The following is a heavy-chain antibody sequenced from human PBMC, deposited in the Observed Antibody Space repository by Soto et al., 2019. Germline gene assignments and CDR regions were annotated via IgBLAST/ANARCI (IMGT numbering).Heavy chain of an antibody. Sequence: EVQLVESGGGLVKPGGSLRLSCAASGFTFSSYTMNWVRQAPGKGLEWISSISSGSSYIYYVGSVKGRFTISRDNAKNSLFLQMNSLRADDTAVYYCARDILSGGAYPDSWGQGTKVTVSS. J-gene: IGHJ5*01. D-gene: IGHD3-10*01. CDR2: ISSGSSYI. V-gene: IGHV3-21*01. CDR3: ARDILSGGAYPDS. CDR1: GFTFSSYT.